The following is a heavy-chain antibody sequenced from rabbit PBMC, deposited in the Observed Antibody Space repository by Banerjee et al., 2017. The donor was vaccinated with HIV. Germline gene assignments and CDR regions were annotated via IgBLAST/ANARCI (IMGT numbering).Heavy chain of an antibody. V-gene: IGHV1S45*01. Sequence: QQQLEESGGGLVKPGGTLTLTCKASGIDFSSYYYMCWVRQAPGKGLEWIACIYADGSGYTYYASWAKGRFTISKTSSTTVTLQMTSLTAADTATYFCARVNASESYYKLWGPGTL. J-gene: IGHJ4*01. D-gene: IGHD8-1*01. CDR1: GIDFSSYYY. CDR3: ARVNASESYYKL. CDR2: IYADGSGYT.